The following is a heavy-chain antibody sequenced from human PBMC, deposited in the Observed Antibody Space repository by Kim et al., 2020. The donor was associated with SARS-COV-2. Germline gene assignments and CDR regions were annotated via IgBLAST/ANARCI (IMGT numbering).Heavy chain of an antibody. V-gene: IGHV3-48*02. CDR3: ARGNGDYDTY. Sequence: TIYYADSVKGRFTISRDNAKNSLYLQMNSLRDEDTAGYYCARGNGDYDTYWGQGTLVTVSS. CDR2: TI. D-gene: IGHD4-17*01. J-gene: IGHJ4*02.